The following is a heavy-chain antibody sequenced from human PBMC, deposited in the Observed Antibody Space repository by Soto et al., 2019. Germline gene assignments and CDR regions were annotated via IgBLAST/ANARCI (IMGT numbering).Heavy chain of an antibody. CDR2: INHSGST. Sequence: QVQLQQWGAGLLKPSETLSLTCAVYGGSFSGYYWSWIRQPPGKGLEWIGEINHSGSTNYNPSLKSRGTISVDTSKNQFSLKLSSVTAADTAVYYCARDGYLRDYYYYYYMDVWGKGTTVTVSS. D-gene: IGHD3-22*01. CDR1: GGSFSGYY. V-gene: IGHV4-34*01. J-gene: IGHJ6*03. CDR3: ARDGYLRDYYYYYYMDV.